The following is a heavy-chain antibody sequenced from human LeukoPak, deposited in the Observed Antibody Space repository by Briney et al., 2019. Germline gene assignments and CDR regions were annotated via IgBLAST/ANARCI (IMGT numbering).Heavy chain of an antibody. J-gene: IGHJ5*02. CDR2: IYSGGST. D-gene: IGHD2-8*02. CDR3: ARDTGGRGWFDP. V-gene: IGHV3-66*01. Sequence: GGSLRLSCAASGFTVSSNYMSWVRQAPGKGLEWVSVIYSGGSTYYADSVKGRFTISRDSAKNSLSLQMNSLRAEDTAVYYCARDTGGRGWFDPWGQGTLVTVSS. CDR1: GFTVSSNY.